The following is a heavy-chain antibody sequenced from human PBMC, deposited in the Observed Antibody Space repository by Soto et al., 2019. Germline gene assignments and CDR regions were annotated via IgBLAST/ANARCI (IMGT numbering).Heavy chain of an antibody. CDR1: GFTFTSYA. CDR3: ARGGYYDSSGSRNYFYYGMNV. J-gene: IGHJ6*02. D-gene: IGHD3-22*01. Sequence: ASVKVSCKASGFTFTSYAINWVRQAPGQGLEWLGWVSPYDGYTNYAQILQGRVSMTTDTSTKTAYMEVRSLRSDDTAVYYCARGGYYDSSGSRNYFYYGMNVWGQGTTVTVSS. CDR2: VSPYDGYT. V-gene: IGHV1-18*01.